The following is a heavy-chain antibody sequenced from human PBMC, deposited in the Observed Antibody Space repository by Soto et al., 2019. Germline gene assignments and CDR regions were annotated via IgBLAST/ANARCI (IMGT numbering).Heavy chain of an antibody. CDR2: ISDYNGNA. CDR3: ARAPGSFYYFFEY. Sequence: GASVKVPCKPSGYNFKNYVISWLRQSPGRGLEWMGQISDYNGNADYAQKLQGRVSMTADTSTNTAYMELRSLRSDDTAVYYCARAPGSFYYFFEYWGQGTLVTVSS. CDR1: GYNFKNYV. J-gene: IGHJ4*02. D-gene: IGHD3-22*01. V-gene: IGHV1-18*01.